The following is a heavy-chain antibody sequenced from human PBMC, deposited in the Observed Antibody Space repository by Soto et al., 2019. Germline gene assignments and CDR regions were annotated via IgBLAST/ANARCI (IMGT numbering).Heavy chain of an antibody. V-gene: IGHV1-8*01. J-gene: IGHJ6*02. CDR3: ARETGGMDV. CDR2: MNPNTGKT. Sequence: QVQLVQSGAEVKKPGASVRVSCKASGYTFSNYDINWVRQATGQGLEWMGWMNPNTGKTGYAQKFQGRVTMTRNTPIRTAYKELSSLRSEDTAVYYCARETGGMDVWGQGTTVTVSS. CDR1: GYTFSNYD.